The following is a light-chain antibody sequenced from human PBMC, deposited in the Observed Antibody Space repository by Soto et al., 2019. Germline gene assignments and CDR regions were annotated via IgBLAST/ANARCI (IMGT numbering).Light chain of an antibody. CDR1: QSVRTN. CDR2: GAS. J-gene: IGKJ2*01. CDR3: QQYNDWPPYT. V-gene: IGKV3-15*01. Sequence: EVVMTQSPATLSVSPGEGATLSCRASQSVRTNLACYQQKPCQAPRLLIFGASTRATGIPARFSGSGSGTEFTLTISSLQSEDFAVYYCQQYNDWPPYTFGQGTRLEIK.